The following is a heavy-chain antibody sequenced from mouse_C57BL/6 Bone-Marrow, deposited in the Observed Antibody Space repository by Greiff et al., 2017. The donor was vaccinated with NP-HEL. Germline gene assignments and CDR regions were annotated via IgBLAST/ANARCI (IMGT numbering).Heavy chain of an antibody. Sequence: VQLQQSGTVLARPGASVKMSCKTSGYTFTSYWMHWVKQRPGQGLEWIGAIYPGNSDTSYNQKFTGQAKLTAVTSASPAFMELSRLTNEDSAVYYCVNTRQRGGDYWGQGTSVTVSS. CDR3: VNTRQRGGDY. CDR2: IYPGNSDT. CDR1: GYTFTSYW. D-gene: IGHD3-2*01. J-gene: IGHJ4*01. V-gene: IGHV1-5*01.